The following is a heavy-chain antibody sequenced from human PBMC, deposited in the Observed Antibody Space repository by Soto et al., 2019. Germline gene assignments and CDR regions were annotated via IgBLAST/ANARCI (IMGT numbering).Heavy chain of an antibody. V-gene: IGHV4-4*07. CDR1: DGSIDSYY. Sequence: PSETLSLTCTVSDGSIDSYYWSWIRQSAGKGLEWIGRIYSSGSTNYNPSLNSRVTMSVDTSKNQFSLRLSSVTAADTAVYYCARDRGDYGSADYWGQGTLVTVSS. D-gene: IGHD3-10*01. J-gene: IGHJ4*02. CDR2: IYSSGST. CDR3: ARDRGDYGSADY.